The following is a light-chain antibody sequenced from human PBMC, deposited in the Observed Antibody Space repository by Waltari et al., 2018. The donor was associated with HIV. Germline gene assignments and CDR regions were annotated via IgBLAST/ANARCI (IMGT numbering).Light chain of an antibody. J-gene: IGKJ5*01. Sequence: DIQVTQSPSSLSASVGDRVTITCRASQSISTYMSWYQQKPGNAPNLLIHSASTLQSRVPSRFSGSGSGTDFTLTISSLQPEDFATYYCQQSYNTPPTFGRGTRLEIK. CDR1: QSISTY. CDR3: QQSYNTPPT. CDR2: SAS. V-gene: IGKV1-39*01.